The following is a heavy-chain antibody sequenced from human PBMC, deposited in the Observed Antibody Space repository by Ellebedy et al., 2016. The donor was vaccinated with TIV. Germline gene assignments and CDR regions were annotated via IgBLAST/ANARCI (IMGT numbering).Heavy chain of an antibody. Sequence: SETLSLTCAVYGGSFSGYYWSWIRQPPGKGLEWIGEINHSGSTNYNPSLKSRVTISVDTSKNQFSLKLSSVTAADTAVYYCARDRVLRYFDWSYMDYYYGMDVWGQGTTVTVSS. J-gene: IGHJ6*02. CDR1: GGSFSGYY. V-gene: IGHV4-34*01. CDR3: ARDRVLRYFDWSYMDYYYGMDV. D-gene: IGHD3-9*01. CDR2: INHSGST.